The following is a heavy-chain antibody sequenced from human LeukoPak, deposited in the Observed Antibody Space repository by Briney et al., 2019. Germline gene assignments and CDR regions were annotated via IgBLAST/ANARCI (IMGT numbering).Heavy chain of an antibody. D-gene: IGHD6-25*01. V-gene: IGHV4-59*08. CDR3: ARHSADRAFDI. CDR2: THHSGTT. Sequence: RSSETLSLTCTVSGVSIGGYYWSWLRQPPGKGLEWLGYTHHSGTTNYNPSVGSRLTTSVDTSRKQVSLKLSSVTAADTAVYYCARHSADRAFDIWGQGTMVNVSS. CDR1: GVSIGGYY. J-gene: IGHJ3*02.